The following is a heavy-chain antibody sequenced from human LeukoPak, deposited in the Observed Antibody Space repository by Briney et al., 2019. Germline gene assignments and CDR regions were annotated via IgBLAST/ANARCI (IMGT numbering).Heavy chain of an antibody. J-gene: IGHJ4*02. V-gene: IGHV4-39*01. CDR3: ASTRPTYYYDSSGYSPLY. Sequence: PSETLSLTCTVSGGSISTNNYYWGWIRQPPGKGLEWVGSIYYSVSTYYNPSLKSRNTISIDTSENHFSLKLSSVTAADTAVYYCASTRPTYYYDSSGYSPLYWGQGTLVTVSS. D-gene: IGHD3-22*01. CDR1: GGSISTNNYY. CDR2: IYYSVST.